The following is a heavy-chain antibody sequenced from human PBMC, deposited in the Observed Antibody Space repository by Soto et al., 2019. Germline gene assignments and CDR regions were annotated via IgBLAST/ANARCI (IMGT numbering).Heavy chain of an antibody. Sequence: SSETLSLTCSVSGGSISSSNWWSWFRHPPGKGLEWIGEIYHSGSTNYNPSLKSRVTISVDKSKNQFSLKLSSVTAEDTAVYYCATPPAGVRGVKYYFDYWGQGTLVTVSS. CDR3: ATPPAGVRGVKYYFDY. CDR2: IYHSGST. D-gene: IGHD3-10*01. J-gene: IGHJ4*02. CDR1: GGSISSSNW. V-gene: IGHV4-4*02.